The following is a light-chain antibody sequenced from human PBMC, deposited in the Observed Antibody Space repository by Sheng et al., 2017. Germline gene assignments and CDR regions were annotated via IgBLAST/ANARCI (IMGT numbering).Light chain of an antibody. V-gene: IGLV3-21*02. CDR1: HIGGKR. CDR2: DDS. Sequence: SYVLTQSPSVSVAPGQTATITCGGSHIGGKRVHWYQQMPGQAPXLVVYDDSDRPSGIPERFSGSKSGDTATLTITRVEAGDEADFYCQVWDSSSDHWVFGGGTKLTVL. J-gene: IGLJ3*02. CDR3: QVWDSSSDHWV.